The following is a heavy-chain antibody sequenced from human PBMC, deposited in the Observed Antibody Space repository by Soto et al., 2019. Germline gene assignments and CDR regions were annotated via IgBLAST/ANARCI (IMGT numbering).Heavy chain of an antibody. CDR3: ARVEDDGFYDFWSGYFGWFDP. V-gene: IGHV3-30-3*01. CDR2: ISYDGSNK. CDR1: GFTFSSYA. D-gene: IGHD3-3*01. J-gene: IGHJ5*02. Sequence: GGFLRLSCAASGFTFSSYAMHWVRQAPGKGLEWVAVISYDGSNKYYADSVKGRFTISRDNSKNTLYLQMNSLRAEETAVYYCARVEDDGFYDFWSGYFGWFDPWGQGTLVTVSS.